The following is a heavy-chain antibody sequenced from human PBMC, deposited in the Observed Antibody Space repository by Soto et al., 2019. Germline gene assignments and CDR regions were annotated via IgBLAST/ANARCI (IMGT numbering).Heavy chain of an antibody. CDR1: RFISSTSG. D-gene: IGHD5-12*01. V-gene: IGHV3-30*18. Sequence: QVQLVESGGGVVQPGRSLRLSCAASRFISSTSGMHWVRQVPGKGLEWVAVISSDGSKKYYADSVKGRFTISRDKAKNTLYGEMNSLRGEDTAVYYCVKGLEVSSGYGDWGMEVWGHGTTVTVSS. J-gene: IGHJ6*02. CDR2: ISSDGSKK. CDR3: VKGLEVSSGYGDWGMEV.